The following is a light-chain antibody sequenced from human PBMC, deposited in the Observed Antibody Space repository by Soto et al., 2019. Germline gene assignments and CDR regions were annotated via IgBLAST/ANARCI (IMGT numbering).Light chain of an antibody. V-gene: IGKV3-20*01. CDR1: QTVSSSY. CDR3: QQVGSSPRT. J-gene: IGKJ1*01. Sequence: EIVLTQSPGTLSLSPGGRATLSCRASQTVSSSYLAWYQQKPGQAPRLLIYGASSRTTGIPDRFSGSGSGRDVALTISRLEPEDCSVYYCQQVGSSPRTFGQGTKVEIK. CDR2: GAS.